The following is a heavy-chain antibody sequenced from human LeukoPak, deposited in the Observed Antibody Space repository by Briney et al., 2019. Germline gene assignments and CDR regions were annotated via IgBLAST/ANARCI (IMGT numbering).Heavy chain of an antibody. CDR1: GFTFSSYS. CDR3: ARDVQIYDFWSGYLTY. Sequence: PGGSLRLSCAASGFTFSSYSMNWVRQAPGKGLEWVSYISSSSSTIYYADSVKGRFTISRDNAKNSLYLQMNSLRAEDTAVYYCARDVQIYDFWSGYLTYWGQGTLVTVSS. V-gene: IGHV3-48*01. J-gene: IGHJ4*02. D-gene: IGHD3-3*01. CDR2: ISSSSSTI.